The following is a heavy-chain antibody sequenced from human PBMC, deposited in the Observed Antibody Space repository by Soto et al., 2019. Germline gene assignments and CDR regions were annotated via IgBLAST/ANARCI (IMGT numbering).Heavy chain of an antibody. Sequence: SLRLSCAASGFTFSDYYMSWIRQAPGKGLEWVSYISSSGSTIYYADSVKGRFTISRDNAKNSLYLQMNSLRAEDTAVYYCASFPAKEVGFDYWGQGTLVTVSS. CDR2: ISSSGSTI. J-gene: IGHJ4*02. D-gene: IGHD6-25*01. CDR3: ASFPAKEVGFDY. CDR1: GFTFSDYY. V-gene: IGHV3-11*01.